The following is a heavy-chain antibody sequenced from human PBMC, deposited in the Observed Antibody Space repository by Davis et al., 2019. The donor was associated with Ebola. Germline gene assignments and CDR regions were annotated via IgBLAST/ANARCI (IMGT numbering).Heavy chain of an antibody. V-gene: IGHV1-8*01. J-gene: IGHJ4*02. CDR2: MNPNSGNT. D-gene: IGHD2-21*01. CDR3: ARGGVAYSDLDY. CDR1: GYTFTGYD. Sequence: AASVKVSCKASGYTFTGYDINWVRQATGQGLEWMGWMNPNSGNTGYEQKFQGRVTMTRENSMSTAYMELSSLRSEDTAVYFCARGGVAYSDLDYWGQGTLVAVSS.